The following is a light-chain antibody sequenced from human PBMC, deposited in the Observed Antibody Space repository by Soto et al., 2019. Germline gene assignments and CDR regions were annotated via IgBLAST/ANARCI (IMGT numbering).Light chain of an antibody. CDR2: GAS. J-gene: IGKJ2*01. CDR1: QSVSSTY. V-gene: IGKV3-20*01. CDR3: QQYLGSPPGYS. Sequence: EIVLTQSPGTLSLSPGERATLSCRASQSVSSTYLAWYQQKPGQAPRLLIYGASSLATGIPDRFSGSGSGTDFTLTISRLEPEAFAVYYCQQYLGSPPGYSFGQGTKLEIK.